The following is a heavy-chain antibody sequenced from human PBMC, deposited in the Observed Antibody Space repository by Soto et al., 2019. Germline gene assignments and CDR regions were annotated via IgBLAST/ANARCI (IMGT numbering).Heavy chain of an antibody. CDR2: ISAYNGNT. CDR3: ARVDIVVVVAAIERWFDP. CDR1: GYTFTSYG. J-gene: IGHJ5*02. D-gene: IGHD2-15*01. V-gene: IGHV1-18*01. Sequence: QVQLVQSGAEVKKPGASVKVSCKASGYTFTSYGISWVRQAPGQGLEWMGWISAYNGNTNYAQKLQGRVTMTTDTYTSTAYMELRSLRSDDTAVYYCARVDIVVVVAAIERWFDPGGQGTLVTVSS.